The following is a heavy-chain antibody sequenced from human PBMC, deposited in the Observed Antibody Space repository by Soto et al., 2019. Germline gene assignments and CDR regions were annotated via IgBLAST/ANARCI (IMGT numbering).Heavy chain of an antibody. CDR1: GFTFRDYY. Sequence: PGVSLRLSXAASGFTFRDYYMSWIRQAPGKGLELVSYSSSSGSTIYYVDSVKGRFIVSRDNAKNSLYLQMNSLRAEDTAVYYCARTVTTYYYYAMDVWGQGTTVTVSS. CDR3: ARTVTTYYYYAMDV. V-gene: IGHV3-11*01. CDR2: SSSSGSTI. D-gene: IGHD4-4*01. J-gene: IGHJ6*02.